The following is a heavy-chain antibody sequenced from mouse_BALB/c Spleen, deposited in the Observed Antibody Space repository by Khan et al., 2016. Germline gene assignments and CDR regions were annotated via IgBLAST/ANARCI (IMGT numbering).Heavy chain of an antibody. CDR1: GYTFTNYG. J-gene: IGHJ4*01. V-gene: IGHV9-3-1*01. Sequence: QIQLVQSGPELKKPGETVKLSCKASGYTFTNYGMNWVKQTPETGLKWMGWTNPYTGEPTYADDFKGRFAFSLDTSATTAYLQINNLKTEDTATYFCARSSYYDYYYAMDYWGQGTSVTVSS. D-gene: IGHD1-1*01. CDR3: ARSSYYDYYYAMDY. CDR2: TNPYTGEP.